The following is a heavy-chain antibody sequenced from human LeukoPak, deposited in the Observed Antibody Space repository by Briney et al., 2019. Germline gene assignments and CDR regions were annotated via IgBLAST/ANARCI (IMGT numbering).Heavy chain of an antibody. D-gene: IGHD3-3*01. CDR1: GFTFSSYG. CDR3: ARKRYYDFWSGPIDY. J-gene: IGHJ4*02. Sequence: GGSLRLSCAASGFTFSSYGMHWVRQAPGKGLEWVAVIWYGGSNKYYADSVKGRFTISRDNSKNTLYLQMNSLRAEDTAVYYCARKRYYDFWSGPIDYWGQGTLVTVSS. CDR2: IWYGGSNK. V-gene: IGHV3-33*08.